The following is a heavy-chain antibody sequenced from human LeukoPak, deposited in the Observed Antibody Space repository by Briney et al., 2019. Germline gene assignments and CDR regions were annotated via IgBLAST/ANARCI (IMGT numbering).Heavy chain of an antibody. J-gene: IGHJ5*02. CDR3: AREVTMVRGLGKWFDP. V-gene: IGHV4-30-2*01. CDR2: IYHSGST. D-gene: IGHD3-10*01. CDR1: GGSISGGGYY. Sequence: PSQTLSLTCTVSGGSISGGGYYWSWIRQPPGKGLEWIGYIYHSGSTYYNPSLKSRVTISVDRSKNQFSLKLSSVTAADTAVYYCAREVTMVRGLGKWFDPWGQGTLVTVSS.